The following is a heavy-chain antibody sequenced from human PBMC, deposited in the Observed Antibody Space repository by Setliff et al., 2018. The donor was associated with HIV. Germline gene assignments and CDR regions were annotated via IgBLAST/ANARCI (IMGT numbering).Heavy chain of an antibody. CDR1: GGTFSSYA. CDR2: IIPMWRSA. J-gene: IGHJ5*02. CDR3: ATDDVPFVCTFDP. D-gene: IGHD2-8*01. Sequence: SVKVSCKASGGTFSSYAISWVRQAPGQGLEWMGVIIPMWRSANYAQKLQGRVTMTTDTSTSKAYMELSRLRSEDTGVYYCATDDVPFVCTFDPWGPGTLVTVSS. V-gene: IGHV1-69*05.